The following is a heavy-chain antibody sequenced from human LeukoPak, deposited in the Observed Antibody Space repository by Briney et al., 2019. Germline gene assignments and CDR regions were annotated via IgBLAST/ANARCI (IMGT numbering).Heavy chain of an antibody. CDR1: GFSFSGYW. CDR3: ARETSSVHSNAGPPFDY. Sequence: PGGSLRLSCAASGFSFSGYWMSWVRQTPGKGLEWVANIKQDGSVKNSVDSMKGRFTISRDNTKNSLYLEMNSLKAEDTAVYYCARETSSVHSNAGPPFDYWGQGTLVTVSS. V-gene: IGHV3-7*03. D-gene: IGHD2-15*01. J-gene: IGHJ4*02. CDR2: IKQDGSVK.